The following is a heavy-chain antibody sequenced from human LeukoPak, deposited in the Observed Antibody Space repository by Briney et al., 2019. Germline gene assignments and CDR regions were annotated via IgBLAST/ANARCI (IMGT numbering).Heavy chain of an antibody. CDR1: GFIFSSYS. D-gene: IGHD1-26*01. CDR2: ISSSSTYI. CDR3: ARGSEWELPLLLFDY. Sequence: GGSLRLSCAASGFIFSSYSMNWVRQAPGKGLEWVSSISSSSTYIYYADSVKGRFTISRDNSKNTLYLQMNSLRAEDTAVYYCARGSEWELPLLLFDYWGQGTLVTVSS. J-gene: IGHJ4*02. V-gene: IGHV3-21*01.